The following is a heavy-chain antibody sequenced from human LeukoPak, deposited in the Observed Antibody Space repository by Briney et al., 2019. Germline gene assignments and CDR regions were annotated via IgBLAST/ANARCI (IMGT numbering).Heavy chain of an antibody. V-gene: IGHV5-51*01. CDR1: GYRFTSYW. Sequence: GESLKISCKGSGYRFTSYWIGWVRQVPGKGLEWMGIIYPGDSDTRYSPSFQGQVAISADKSISTAYLQWSSLKASDTAMYYCARHVDEYYYDTSGSYPIDYWGQGTLVTVSS. J-gene: IGHJ4*02. D-gene: IGHD3-22*01. CDR3: ARHVDEYYYDTSGSYPIDY. CDR2: IYPGDSDT.